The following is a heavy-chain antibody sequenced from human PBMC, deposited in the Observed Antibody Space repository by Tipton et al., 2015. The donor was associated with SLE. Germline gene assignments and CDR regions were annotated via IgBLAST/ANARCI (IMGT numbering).Heavy chain of an antibody. D-gene: IGHD3-22*01. Sequence: TLSLTCTVSGGSISSSSYYWGWIRQPPGKGLEWIGSIYYSGSTYYNPSLKSRVTISVDTSKNQFSLKLSSVTAADTAVYYCARQHYDSSGPFGFDYWGQGTLVTVSS. V-gene: IGHV4-39*01. J-gene: IGHJ4*02. CDR1: GGSISSSSYY. CDR3: ARQHYDSSGPFGFDY. CDR2: IYYSGST.